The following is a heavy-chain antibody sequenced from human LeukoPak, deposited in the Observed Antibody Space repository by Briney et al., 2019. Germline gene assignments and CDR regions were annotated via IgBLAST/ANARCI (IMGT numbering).Heavy chain of an antibody. V-gene: IGHV1-69*05. CDR2: IIPIFGTG. CDR1: GGTFSSYA. D-gene: IGHD2-15*01. Sequence: ASVKVSCKASGGTFSSYAISWVRQAPGQGLEWMGRIIPIFGTGNYAQKFQGRVTITTDESTSTAYMELSSLRSEDTAVYYCAVGYCSGGSCYFDYWGQGTLVTVSS. J-gene: IGHJ4*02. CDR3: AVGYCSGGSCYFDY.